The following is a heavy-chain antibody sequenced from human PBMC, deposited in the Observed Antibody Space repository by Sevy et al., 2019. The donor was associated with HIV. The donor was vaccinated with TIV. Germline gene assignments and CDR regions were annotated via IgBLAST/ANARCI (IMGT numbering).Heavy chain of an antibody. V-gene: IGHV4-59*08. CDR3: AGLRKLWWGFDI. Sequence: SETLSLTCTVSGGSISSYYWSWIRQPPGKGLEWIGYIYYSGSTNYNPSLKSRVTISVDTSKNRFSLKLSSVTAADTAVYYCAGLRKLWWGFDIWGQGTMVTVSS. D-gene: IGHD2-21*01. CDR2: IYYSGST. J-gene: IGHJ3*02. CDR1: GGSISSYY.